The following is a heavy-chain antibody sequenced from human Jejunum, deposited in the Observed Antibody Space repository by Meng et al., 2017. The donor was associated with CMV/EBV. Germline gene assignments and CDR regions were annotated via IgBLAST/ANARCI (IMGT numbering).Heavy chain of an antibody. CDR1: GGSVSSSYYY. J-gene: IGHJ5*02. CDR3: ARDKGGSYQANWFDP. Sequence: SGGSVSSSYYYWSWIRQPPGKGLEWIGSIYYRGSTNYNPSLKSRVTISIDTSKNHFSLNLSSVTAADTAVYYCARDKGGSYQANWFDPWGQGTLAPSPQ. V-gene: IGHV4-61*03. D-gene: IGHD1-26*01. CDR2: IYYRGST.